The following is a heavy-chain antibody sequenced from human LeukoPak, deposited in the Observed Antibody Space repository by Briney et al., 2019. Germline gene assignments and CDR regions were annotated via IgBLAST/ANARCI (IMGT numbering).Heavy chain of an antibody. J-gene: IGHJ4*02. V-gene: IGHV3-23*01. CDR1: GFTFRNSA. CDR2: ISGSGVGT. D-gene: IGHD5-12*01. Sequence: GGSLRLSCAAPGFTFRNSAMSWVRQAPGKGLEWVSTISGSGVGTYYADSVKGRFTISRDNFKSTLYLQMNSLRAEDTAVYYCAKEYSGYDFDYWGQGTLVTVSS. CDR3: AKEYSGYDFDY.